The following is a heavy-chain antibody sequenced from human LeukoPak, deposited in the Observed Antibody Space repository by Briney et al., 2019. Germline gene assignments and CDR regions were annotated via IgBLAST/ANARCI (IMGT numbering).Heavy chain of an antibody. CDR1: GGSISSGGYY. V-gene: IGHV4-31*03. D-gene: IGHD5-18*01. CDR2: IYYSGST. J-gene: IGHJ4*02. Sequence: QTLSLTCTVSGGSISSGGYYWSWIRQHPGKGLEWIGYIYYSGSTYYNPSLKSRVTISVDTSKNQFSLKLSSVTATDTAVYYCARAPVFGYSYGYTGRYYFDYWGQGTLVTVSS. CDR3: ARAPVFGYSYGYTGRYYFDY.